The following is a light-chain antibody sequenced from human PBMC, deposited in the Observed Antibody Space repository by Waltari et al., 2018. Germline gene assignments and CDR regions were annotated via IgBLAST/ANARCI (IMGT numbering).Light chain of an antibody. V-gene: IGKV3-20*01. CDR2: GAS. CDR3: QQYDSSPRT. J-gene: IGKJ1*01. CDR1: QSVSRSY. Sequence: EIVLTQSPGTLSLSPGERATLSCRASQSVSRSYLAWYQQKPGQAPSLLIYGASSRTTGIQDRLSGSGSGTDFTLTISRLEPEDFAVYYCQQYDSSPRTFGQGTKVEIK.